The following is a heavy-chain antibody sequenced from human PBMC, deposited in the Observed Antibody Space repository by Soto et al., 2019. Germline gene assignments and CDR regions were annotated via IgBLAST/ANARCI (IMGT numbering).Heavy chain of an antibody. CDR2: IVSSGGST. Sequence: EVPLVESGGGLVQPGGSLRLSCAASGFTFSSYAMHWVRQAPGKGLEYVSAIVSSGGSTYYANSVKGRFTISRDNSKNTLYLQMGSLSAEDMAVYYCARGAERFDYWGQGTLVTVSS. CDR1: GFTFSSYA. V-gene: IGHV3-64*01. J-gene: IGHJ4*02. CDR3: ARGAERFDY.